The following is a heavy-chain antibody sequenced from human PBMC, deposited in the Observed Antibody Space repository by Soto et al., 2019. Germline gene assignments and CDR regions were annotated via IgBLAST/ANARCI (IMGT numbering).Heavy chain of an antibody. CDR3: ARAINRYYYDSSGYLDY. J-gene: IGHJ4*02. CDR2: IYYSGST. V-gene: IGHV4-59*01. D-gene: IGHD3-22*01. Sequence: SETLSLTCTVSGGSISNYYWSWIRQPPGKGLEWIGYIYYSGSTNYNSSLKSRVTISVDTSKKQFSLKLRSVTAADTAVYYCARAINRYYYDSSGYLDYWGQGTLVTVSS. CDR1: GGSISNYY.